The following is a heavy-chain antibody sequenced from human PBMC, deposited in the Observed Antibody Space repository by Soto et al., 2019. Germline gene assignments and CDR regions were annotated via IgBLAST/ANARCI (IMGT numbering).Heavy chain of an antibody. J-gene: IGHJ4*02. CDR1: GFTFDDYA. CDR2: ISWNSGSI. V-gene: IGHV3-9*01. Sequence: DVQLVESGGGLVQPGRSVRLSCAASGFTFDDYAMHWVRQAPGKGLEWVSGISWNSGSIGYADSVKGRFTISRDNAKNSLYLQMNSLRAEDTALYYCAKDLVPTRGPIVGFDYWGQGTLVTVSS. CDR3: AKDLVPTRGPIVGFDY. D-gene: IGHD2-15*01.